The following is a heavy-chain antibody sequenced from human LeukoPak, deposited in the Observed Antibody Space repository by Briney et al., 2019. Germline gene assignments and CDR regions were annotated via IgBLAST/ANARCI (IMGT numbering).Heavy chain of an antibody. D-gene: IGHD6-6*01. J-gene: IGHJ6*03. CDR3: ARRCPYSSSVSYYYYYYMDV. CDR1: GGSFRGYC. V-gene: IGHV4-34*01. CDR2: INHSGST. Sequence: SETLSLTCAVQGGSFRGYCWSWIRNPPGKGLEWNGEINHSGSTNYNPSLKSRVTISVATSKNQFSLKLSSVTAADTAVYYCARRCPYSSSVSYYYYYYMDVWGKGTTVTVSS.